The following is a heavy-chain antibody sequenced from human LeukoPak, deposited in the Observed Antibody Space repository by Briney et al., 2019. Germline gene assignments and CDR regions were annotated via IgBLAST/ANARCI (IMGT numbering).Heavy chain of an antibody. V-gene: IGHV4-34*01. CDR1: GGSISSYY. D-gene: IGHD3-10*01. Sequence: SETLSLTCTVPGGSISSYYWSWIRQPPGKGLEWIGEINHSGSTNYNASLKSRVTISVDTSKNQFSLKLSSVTAADTAVYYCARPLYGSGSYPPGYWGQGTRVTVSS. CDR2: INHSGST. J-gene: IGHJ4*02. CDR3: ARPLYGSGSYPPGY.